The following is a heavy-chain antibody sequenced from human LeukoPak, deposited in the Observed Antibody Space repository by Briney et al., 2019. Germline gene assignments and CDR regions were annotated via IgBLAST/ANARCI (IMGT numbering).Heavy chain of an antibody. J-gene: IGHJ1*01. Sequence: GGSLRLSCAASGFTFSSYWMHWVRQAPGKGLVWVSRIKSDGNTNYADSVKGRFTISRDNAKNTVSLQMNSLRAEDTGVYYCARAPSESGGYYPEYFRHWGQGALVTVSS. CDR3: ARAPSESGGYYPEYFRH. CDR2: IKSDGNT. V-gene: IGHV3-74*01. CDR1: GFTFSSYW. D-gene: IGHD3-22*01.